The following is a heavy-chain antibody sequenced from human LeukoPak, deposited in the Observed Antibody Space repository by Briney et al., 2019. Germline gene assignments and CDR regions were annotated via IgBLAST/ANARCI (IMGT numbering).Heavy chain of an antibody. CDR3: ARGDPDISFGVAGEAFDI. CDR2: ISYDGRNK. D-gene: IGHD3-3*01. J-gene: IGHJ3*02. V-gene: IGHV3-30*03. CDR1: GFTFSTYG. Sequence: GGSLRLSCAASGFTFSTYGMHWVRKSPGKGLELMAVISYDGRNKYYADSVRGRFTISRDNAKNSLYLQMNSLRAEDTAVYYCARGDPDISFGVAGEAFDIWGQGTMVTVSS.